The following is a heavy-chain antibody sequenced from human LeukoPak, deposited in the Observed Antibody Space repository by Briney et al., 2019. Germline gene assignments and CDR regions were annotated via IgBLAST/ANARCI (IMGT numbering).Heavy chain of an antibody. CDR3: ARDHGLGDNWFDP. D-gene: IGHD3-16*01. CDR1: GYSISSGYY. Sequence: SETLSLTCTVSGYSISSGYYWGWIRQPPGKGLEWIGSIYHSGSTYYNPSLKRRVTISVDTSKNQFSLKLSSVTAADTAVYYCARDHGLGDNWFDPWGQGTLVTVSS. V-gene: IGHV4-38-2*02. CDR2: IYHSGST. J-gene: IGHJ5*02.